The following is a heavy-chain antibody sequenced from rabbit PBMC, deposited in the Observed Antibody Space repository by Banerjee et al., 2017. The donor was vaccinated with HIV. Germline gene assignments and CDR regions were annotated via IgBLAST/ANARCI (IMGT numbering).Heavy chain of an antibody. Sequence: QEQLEESGGDLVKPEGSLTLTCTASGFSFSSSYWICWVRQAPGKGLEWIACIYTGSSGSTYYASWAKGRFTISKTSSTTVTLQMTSLTAADTATYFCAGGGTTYYSILLWGPGTLVTVS. V-gene: IGHV1S45*01. J-gene: IGHJ4*01. CDR3: AGGGTTYYSILL. CDR1: GFSFSSSYW. CDR2: IYTGSSGST. D-gene: IGHD8-1*01.